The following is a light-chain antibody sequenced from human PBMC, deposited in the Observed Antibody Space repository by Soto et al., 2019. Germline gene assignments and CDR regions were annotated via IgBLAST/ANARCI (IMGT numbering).Light chain of an antibody. J-gene: IGLJ3*02. Sequence: QSVLTQPPSASGTPGQRVTISCSRSSSNIGSNTVNWYQQLPGTAPKLLIYSNNQRPSGVPDRFSGSKSGTSASLAISGLQSEDEADYYCAAWDDSLNARVFGGGTKLTVL. CDR3: AAWDDSLNARV. CDR1: SSNIGSNT. CDR2: SNN. V-gene: IGLV1-44*01.